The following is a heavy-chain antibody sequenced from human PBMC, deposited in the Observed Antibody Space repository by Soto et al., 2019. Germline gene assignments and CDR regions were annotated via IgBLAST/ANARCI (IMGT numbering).Heavy chain of an antibody. Sequence: SETLSLTCAVSGGSISSSNWWSWVRQPPGKGLEWIGEIYHSGSTNYNPSLKSRVTISVDKSKNQFSLKLSSVTAADTAVYYCASIRPGISLYYFDYWGQGTLVTVSS. V-gene: IGHV4-4*02. J-gene: IGHJ4*02. CDR1: GGSISSSNW. D-gene: IGHD6-13*01. CDR3: ASIRPGISLYYFDY. CDR2: IYHSGST.